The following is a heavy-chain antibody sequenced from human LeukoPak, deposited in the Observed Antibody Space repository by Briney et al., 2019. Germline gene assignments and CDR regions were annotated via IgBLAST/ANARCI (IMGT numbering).Heavy chain of an antibody. CDR1: GFTVSSNH. Sequence: PGGSLRLSCAASGFTVSSNHMSWVRQAPGKGLEWVSVIYSGGDTYYADSVKGRFTISRDNSKNTLSLQMNSLRAEDTAVYYCARDVDYRDYWGQGTLVTVSS. CDR2: IYSGGDT. D-gene: IGHD3-16*01. CDR3: ARDVDYRDY. V-gene: IGHV3-53*01. J-gene: IGHJ4*02.